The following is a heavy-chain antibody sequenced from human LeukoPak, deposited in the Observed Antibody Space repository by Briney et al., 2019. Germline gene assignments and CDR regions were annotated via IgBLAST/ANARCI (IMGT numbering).Heavy chain of an antibody. CDR3: ARAEDQGRYFDWLPGFDP. Sequence: GASVKVSCKASGDSLKSYVINWVRRAPGQGLEWMGGILPIFGSAIYAQHFRGRLTITAAESTNTAYMELHRLRSDDTALYYCARAEDQGRYFDWLPGFDPWGQGTLVTVSS. CDR1: GDSLKSYV. J-gene: IGHJ5*02. D-gene: IGHD3-9*01. CDR2: ILPIFGSA. V-gene: IGHV1-69*13.